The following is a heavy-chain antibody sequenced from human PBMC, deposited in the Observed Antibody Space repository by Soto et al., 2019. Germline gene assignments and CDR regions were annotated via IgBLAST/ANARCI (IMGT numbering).Heavy chain of an antibody. CDR3: ARESAGSGKNNWFDP. Sequence: SETLSLTCSVSRGSISSYYWSWVRQPPGKGLEWIGFIHRTGSTEYNPSLESRVTIPVDTSQNQLSLRLSSVTAADTAVYYCARESAGSGKNNWFDPWGQGILVTVSS. D-gene: IGHD3-10*01. V-gene: IGHV4-59*01. CDR1: RGSISSYY. CDR2: IHRTGST. J-gene: IGHJ5*02.